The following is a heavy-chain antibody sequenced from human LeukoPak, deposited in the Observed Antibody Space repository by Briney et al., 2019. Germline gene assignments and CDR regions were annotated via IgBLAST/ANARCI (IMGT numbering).Heavy chain of an antibody. Sequence: EASVKVSCKASGYTFTGYYMHWVRQAPGQGLEWMGIINPSGGSTSYAQKFQGRVTMTRDTSTSTVYMELSSLRSEDTAVYYCARDLDIVGATASSDYWGQGTLVTVSS. D-gene: IGHD1-26*01. CDR2: INPSGGST. V-gene: IGHV1-46*03. CDR1: GYTFTGYY. CDR3: ARDLDIVGATASSDY. J-gene: IGHJ4*02.